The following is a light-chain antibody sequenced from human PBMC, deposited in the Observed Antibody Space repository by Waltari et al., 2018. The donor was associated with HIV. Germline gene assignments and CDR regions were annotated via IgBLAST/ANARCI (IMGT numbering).Light chain of an antibody. V-gene: IGKV4-1*01. CDR2: WAS. Sequence: DIVLTQSPESLFVSLGERATINCKSIQTVLNRSINRNSLAWYQQKPGQPPKLLIDWASNRESGVPDRVSGSESGTDFTLTISSRQAEDVAIYYWQQYFSSPKTFVPGTKVEV. CDR1: QTVLNRSINRNS. J-gene: IGKJ1*01. CDR3: QQYFSSPKT.